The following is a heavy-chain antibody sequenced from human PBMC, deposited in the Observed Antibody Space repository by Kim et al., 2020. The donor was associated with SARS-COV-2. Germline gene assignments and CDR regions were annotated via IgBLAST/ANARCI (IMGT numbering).Heavy chain of an antibody. Sequence: SETLSLTCAVYGGSFSGYYWSWIRQPPGKGLEWIGEINNSGSTNYNPSLKSRVTISVDTSKNQFSLKLSSVTAADTAVYYCATPGVHYDSSGYQARPFDYWGQGTLVTVSS. CDR2: INNSGST. CDR3: ATPGVHYDSSGYQARPFDY. V-gene: IGHV4-34*01. CDR1: GGSFSGYY. D-gene: IGHD3-22*01. J-gene: IGHJ4*02.